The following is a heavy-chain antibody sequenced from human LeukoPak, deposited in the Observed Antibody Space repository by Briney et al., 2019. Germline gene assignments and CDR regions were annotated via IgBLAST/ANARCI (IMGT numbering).Heavy chain of an antibody. CDR3: ARDHYYYDSSGLIEGDY. D-gene: IGHD3-22*01. Sequence: GASVKVSCKASGDTFTNYYMHWVRQAPGQGLEWMGIINPSGGSTSYAQKFQGRVTMTRDTSTSTAYMELRSLRSDDTAVYYCARDHYYYDSSGLIEGDYWGQGTLVTVSS. V-gene: IGHV1-46*01. J-gene: IGHJ4*02. CDR2: INPSGGST. CDR1: GDTFTNYY.